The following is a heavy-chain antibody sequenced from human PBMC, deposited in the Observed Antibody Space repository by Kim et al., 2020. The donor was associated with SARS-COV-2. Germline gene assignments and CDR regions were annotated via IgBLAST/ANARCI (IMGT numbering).Heavy chain of an antibody. V-gene: IGHV1-24*01. D-gene: IGHD1-20*01. Sequence: ASVKVSCKVSGYTLTELSMHWVRQAPGKGLEWMGGFDPEDGETIYAQKFQGRVTMTEDTSTDTAYMELSSLRSEDTAVYYCATAPAITGTPRYYYYYYGMDGWGQGTTVTVSS. J-gene: IGHJ6*02. CDR3: ATAPAITGTPRYYYYYYGMDG. CDR1: GYTLTELS. CDR2: FDPEDGET.